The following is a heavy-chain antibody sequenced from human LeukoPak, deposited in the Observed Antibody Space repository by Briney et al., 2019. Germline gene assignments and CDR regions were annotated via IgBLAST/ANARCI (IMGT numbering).Heavy chain of an antibody. CDR2: ISWNSGSI. CDR3: AKDKYYDSSGYLIQYYFDY. J-gene: IGHJ4*02. CDR1: GFTFDDYA. V-gene: IGHV3-9*01. D-gene: IGHD3-22*01. Sequence: PGGSLRLSCAASGFTFDDYAMHWVRQAPGKGLEWVSGISWNSGSIGYADSVKGRFTISRDNAKNSLYLQMNSLRAEDTALYYCAKDKYYDSSGYLIQYYFDYWGQGTLVTVSS.